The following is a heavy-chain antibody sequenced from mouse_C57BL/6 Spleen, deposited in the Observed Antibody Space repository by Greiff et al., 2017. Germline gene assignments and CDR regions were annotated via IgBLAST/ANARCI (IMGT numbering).Heavy chain of an antibody. CDR3: ARRDYNKGYYAMDY. CDR2: IWSGGST. CDR1: GFSLTSYG. V-gene: IGHV2-2*01. Sequence: QVQLQQSGPGLVQPSQSLSITCTVSGFSLTSYGVHWVRQSPGKGLEWLGVIWSGGSTDYNAAFISRLSISKDNSKSQVFFKMNSLHADDTAIYYCARRDYNKGYYAMDYWGQGTSVTVSS. D-gene: IGHD2-5*01. J-gene: IGHJ4*01.